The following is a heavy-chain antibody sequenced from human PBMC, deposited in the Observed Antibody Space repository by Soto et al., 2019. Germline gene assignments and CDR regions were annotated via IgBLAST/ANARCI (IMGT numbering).Heavy chain of an antibody. CDR2: IFYSGTT. J-gene: IGHJ4*02. CDR3: ARRTGVGGSWFFDY. Sequence: SETLSLTCAVSGGSINTYYWGWIRQSPGKGLEWIGTIFYSGTTYYNPSLKSRVILSVDTSRNQFSLKLISVTAADTAVYYCARRTGVGGSWFFDYWGQGTLVTVSS. V-gene: IGHV4-39*01. CDR1: GGSINTYY. D-gene: IGHD3-10*01.